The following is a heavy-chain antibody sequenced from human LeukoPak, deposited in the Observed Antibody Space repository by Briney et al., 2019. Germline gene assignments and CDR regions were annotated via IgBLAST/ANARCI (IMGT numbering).Heavy chain of an antibody. V-gene: IGHV5-51*01. CDR2: FIPGDCDT. CDR3: ARLLIVGAHSGHYYCNS. D-gene: IGHD1-26*01. CDR1: GYSFSSYW. Sequence: SLQILCRASGYSFSSYWIGWVRQKPRKGLQEMGWFIPGDCDTKYNPSLKDQVTITVNESTNHSHLPGSHLKASDTAMDYCARLLIVGAHSGHYYCNSGGQGTLVTVSS. J-gene: IGHJ4*02.